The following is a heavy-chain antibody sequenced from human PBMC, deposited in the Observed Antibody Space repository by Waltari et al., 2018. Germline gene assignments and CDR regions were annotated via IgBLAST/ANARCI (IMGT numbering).Heavy chain of an antibody. D-gene: IGHD3-16*01. CDR1: GGSISSYY. CDR2: IYYSGRT. J-gene: IGHJ6*03. V-gene: IGHV4-59*01. CDR3: ARVSLGGGYYYYYYMDV. Sequence: QVQLQESGPGLVKPSETLSLTCTVSGGSISSYYWSWIRQPPGKGLEWIGYIYYSGRTNYNPSLKSRVTISVDTSKNQFSLKLSSVTAADTAVYYCARVSLGGGYYYYYYMDVWGKGTTVTVSS.